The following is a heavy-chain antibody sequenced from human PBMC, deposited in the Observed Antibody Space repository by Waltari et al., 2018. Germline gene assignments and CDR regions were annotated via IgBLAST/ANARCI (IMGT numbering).Heavy chain of an antibody. Sequence: QLQLQESGPGLVKPSETLSLTCTVSGGSISSSSYYWGWIRQPPGKGLEWIGSIYYSGGTYYNPSLKSRVTISVDTSKNQFSLKLSSVTAADTAVYYCARIGVDYYDSSGYYGLGYWGQGTLVTVSS. CDR3: ARIGVDYYDSSGYYGLGY. J-gene: IGHJ4*02. D-gene: IGHD3-22*01. CDR2: IYYSGGT. CDR1: GGSISSSSYY. V-gene: IGHV4-39*07.